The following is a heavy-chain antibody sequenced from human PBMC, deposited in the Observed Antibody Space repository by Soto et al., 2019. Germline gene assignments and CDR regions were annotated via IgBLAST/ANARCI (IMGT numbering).Heavy chain of an antibody. D-gene: IGHD3-22*01. CDR2: IAASGGST. J-gene: IGHJ4*02. Sequence: PGGSLRLSCAASGFTFSNYAMYWVRQTPGKGLEWVSAIAASGGSTYYADSVKGRFTISRDNSKNTMSLQMNSLRAEDRALYYCAKGSSRYYDSFDYWGQGTLVTVS. CDR1: GFTFSNYA. CDR3: AKGSSRYYDSFDY. V-gene: IGHV3-23*01.